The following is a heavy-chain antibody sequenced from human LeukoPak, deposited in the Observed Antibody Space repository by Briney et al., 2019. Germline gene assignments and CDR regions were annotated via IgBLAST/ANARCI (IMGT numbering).Heavy chain of an antibody. D-gene: IGHD6-13*01. V-gene: IGHV1-69*05. CDR3: ARGLAAAGTYVYYYYMDV. CDR2: IISIFGTA. CDR1: GGTFSSYA. J-gene: IGHJ6*03. Sequence: SVTVSCKASGGTFSSYAISWVRQAPGQGLEWMGGIISIFGTANYAQKFQGRVTITTDESTSTAYMELSSLRSEDTAVYYCARGLAAAGTYVYYYYMDVWGKGTTVTVSS.